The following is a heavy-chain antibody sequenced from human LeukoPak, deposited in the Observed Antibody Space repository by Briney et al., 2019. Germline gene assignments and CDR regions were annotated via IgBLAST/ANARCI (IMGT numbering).Heavy chain of an antibody. CDR2: VHLDGRT. V-gene: IGHV4-4*02. CDR3: AREGGFYRPLDY. Sequence: SETLSLTCVVSGGSVTSTNWWTWVRPPPGKGLAWIGEVHLDGRTNYNPSLKSRLIMSVDLPENHISLKLTSVTAADTAVYYCAREGGFYRPLDYSGQGTLVTVSS. CDR1: GGSVTSTNW. D-gene: IGHD3-3*01. J-gene: IGHJ4*02.